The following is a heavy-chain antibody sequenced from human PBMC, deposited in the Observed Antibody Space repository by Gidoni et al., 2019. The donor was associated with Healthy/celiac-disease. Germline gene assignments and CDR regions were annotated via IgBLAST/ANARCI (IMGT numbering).Heavy chain of an antibody. Sequence: EVQLVESGGGLVQPGRSLRLSCAASGFTFADYAIHWVRQAPGKGLEWVSGISWNSGSIGYADSVKGRFTISRDNAKNSLYLQMNSLRAEDTALYYCAKDQGYSGYKGDLDYYYGMDVWGQGTTVTVSS. J-gene: IGHJ6*02. V-gene: IGHV3-9*01. D-gene: IGHD5-12*01. CDR2: ISWNSGSI. CDR1: GFTFADYA. CDR3: AKDQGYSGYKGDLDYYYGMDV.